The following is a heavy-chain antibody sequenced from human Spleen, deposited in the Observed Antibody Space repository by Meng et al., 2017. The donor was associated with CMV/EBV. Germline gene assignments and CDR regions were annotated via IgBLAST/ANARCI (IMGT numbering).Heavy chain of an antibody. V-gene: IGHV3-7*01. CDR1: GFTFSNYW. CDR2: IKHDGSAK. Sequence: GGSLRLSCAASGFTFSNYWMSWVRQAPGKGLECVANIKHDGSAKYYVDSVKGRFTISRDNAKNSLYLQMNSLRAEDTAVYFCARGDYWAAAGTRSDYWGQGALVTVSS. J-gene: IGHJ4*02. D-gene: IGHD6-13*01. CDR3: ARGDYWAAAGTRSDY.